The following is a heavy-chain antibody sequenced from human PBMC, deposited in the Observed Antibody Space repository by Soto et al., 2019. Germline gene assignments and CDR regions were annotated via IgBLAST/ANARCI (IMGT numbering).Heavy chain of an antibody. CDR2: ISYDGSNK. V-gene: IGHV3-30-3*01. J-gene: IGHJ4*02. CDR3: ARDGGSHFDY. CDR1: GFTFSSYA. D-gene: IGHD3-10*01. Sequence: ESGGGVVQPGRSLRLSCAASGFTFSSYAMHWVRQAPGKGLEWVAVISYDGSNKYYADSVKGRFTISRDNSKNTLYLQMNSLRAEDTAVYYCARDGGSHFDYWGQGTLVTVSS.